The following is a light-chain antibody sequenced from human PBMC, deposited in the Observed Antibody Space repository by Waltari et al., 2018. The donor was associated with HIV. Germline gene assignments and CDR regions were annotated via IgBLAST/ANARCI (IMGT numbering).Light chain of an antibody. Sequence: DVVMIQSPLSLPVTLGQPASISCRSSPSLVYSDGNTYLNWFQQRPGQSPRRLICKVSSRDAGGPDRVSGSGSGTELTLKISRVEAEDVGVYYCMQGTLGPPYTVGQGTKLEIE. CDR1: PSLVYSDGNTY. CDR2: KVS. CDR3: MQGTLGPPYT. V-gene: IGKV2-30*01. J-gene: IGKJ2*01.